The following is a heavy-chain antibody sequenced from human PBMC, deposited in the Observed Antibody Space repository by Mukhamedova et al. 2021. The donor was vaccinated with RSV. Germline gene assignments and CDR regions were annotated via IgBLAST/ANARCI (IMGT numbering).Heavy chain of an antibody. Sequence: SGYYWGWLRQPPGKGLEWIGNIYHSGSTYYNPSLKSRVTISVDTSKNQFSLKLTSVNAADTAFYYCARGAGVGATTSRFDPWGQGT. CDR1: SGYY. J-gene: IGHJ5*02. D-gene: IGHD1-26*01. CDR2: IYHSGST. CDR3: ARGAGVGATTSRFDP. V-gene: IGHV4-38-2*02.